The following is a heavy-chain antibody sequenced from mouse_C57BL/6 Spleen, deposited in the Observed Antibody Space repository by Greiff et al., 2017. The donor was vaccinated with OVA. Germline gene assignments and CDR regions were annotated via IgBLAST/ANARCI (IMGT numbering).Heavy chain of an antibody. CDR2: INPNNGGT. CDR3: ARARYSYAMDY. D-gene: IGHD2-14*01. J-gene: IGHJ4*01. V-gene: IGHV1-26*01. Sequence: EVQLQQSGPELVKPGASVKISCKASGYTFTDYYMNWVKQSHGKSLEWIGDINPNNGGTSYNQKFKGKATLNVDKSSSTAYMELRSLTSEDSAVDYCARARYSYAMDYWGQGTSVTVSS. CDR1: GYTFTDYY.